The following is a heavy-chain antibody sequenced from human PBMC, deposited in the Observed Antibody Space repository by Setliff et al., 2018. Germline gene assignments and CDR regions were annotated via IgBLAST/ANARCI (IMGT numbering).Heavy chain of an antibody. Sequence: ASVKVSCKASGYTFTGYYMHWVRQAPGQGLEWMGWINPNSGGTNYAQKFQGRVTMTRDKSISTAYMELSSLRSEDTAVYYCARGGRGYSYGPRKFPFDYWGQGTLVTVSS. D-gene: IGHD5-18*01. CDR1: GYTFTGYY. V-gene: IGHV1-2*02. J-gene: IGHJ4*02. CDR3: ARGGRGYSYGPRKFPFDY. CDR2: INPNSGGT.